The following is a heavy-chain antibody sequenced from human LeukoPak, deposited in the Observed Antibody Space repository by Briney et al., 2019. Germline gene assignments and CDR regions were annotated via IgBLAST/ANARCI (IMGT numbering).Heavy chain of an antibody. J-gene: IGHJ4*01. V-gene: IGHV3-30*02. Sequence: GGSLRLSCAASGFTFSTYGIHWVRQAPGKGLEWVALIRYDGSNTYYADSVRGRFTVSRDNSMSTLLLQMNSLRVEDTAVYYCTKISSRSVPRSYSDFWGQGNLVTVSS. D-gene: IGHD3-16*02. CDR3: TKISSRSVPRSYSDF. CDR2: IRYDGSNT. CDR1: GFTFSTYG.